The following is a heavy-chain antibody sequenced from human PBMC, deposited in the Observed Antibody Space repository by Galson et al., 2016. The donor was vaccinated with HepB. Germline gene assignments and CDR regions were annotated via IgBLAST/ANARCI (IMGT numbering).Heavy chain of an antibody. V-gene: IGHV3-30*18. CDR1: GFSFSRYA. CDR2: ISPEGRKN. J-gene: IGHJ1*01. Sequence: LRLSCAASGFSFSRYAMHWVRQAPGKGREWVAVISPEGRKNYYADSVKGRFTISRDNSKNSLDLQMSTLRADDTAVYFCAKEGGSRYFDWLLKNGYFQHWGQGTLVTVSS. CDR3: AKEGGSRYFDWLLKNGYFQH. D-gene: IGHD3-9*01.